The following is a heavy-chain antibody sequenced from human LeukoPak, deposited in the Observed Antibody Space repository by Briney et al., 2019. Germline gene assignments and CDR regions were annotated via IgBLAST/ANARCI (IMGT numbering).Heavy chain of an antibody. CDR2: IYYSGST. CDR1: GGPISSYY. J-gene: IGHJ5*01. CDR3: AIVNNPTRWFGELFPLCHWFDS. Sequence: SETLSLTCTVSGGPISSYYWSWIRQPPGKGLEWIGYIYYSGSTNYNPSLKSRVTISVDTSKNQFSLKLSSVTAAATAVYYCAIVNNPTRWFGELFPLCHWFDSWGQGTLVTVSS. D-gene: IGHD3-10*01. V-gene: IGHV4-59*08.